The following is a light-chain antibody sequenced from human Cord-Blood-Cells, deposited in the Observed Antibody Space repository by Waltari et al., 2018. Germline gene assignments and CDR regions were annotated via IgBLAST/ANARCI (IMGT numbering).Light chain of an antibody. CDR3: QAWDSSTAI. Sequence: SYALTQPPSVSVSPGQTASITCSGDKLGDKYACWYQQKPGQPPVLVIYQDSKRPSGIPGRFSGSNSGNTATLTISGTQAMDEADDYCQAWDSSTAIFGGGTKLTVL. CDR1: KLGDKY. V-gene: IGLV3-1*01. J-gene: IGLJ2*01. CDR2: QDS.